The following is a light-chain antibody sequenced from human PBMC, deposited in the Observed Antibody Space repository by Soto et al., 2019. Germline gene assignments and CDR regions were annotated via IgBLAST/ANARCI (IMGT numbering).Light chain of an antibody. CDR1: QGISSA. CDR2: DAS. J-gene: IGKJ4*01. CDR3: QQFNNYLALT. Sequence: AIQLTQSPSSLSASVGERVTITCRASQGISSALAWYQQKPGKAPKLLIYDASSLESGVPSRFSGSGSGTDFTLTISSLQPEDFATYYCQQFNNYLALTFGGGTKVEIK. V-gene: IGKV1D-13*01.